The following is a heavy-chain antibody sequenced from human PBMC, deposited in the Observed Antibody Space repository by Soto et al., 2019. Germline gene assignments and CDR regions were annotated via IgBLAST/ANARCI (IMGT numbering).Heavy chain of an antibody. D-gene: IGHD3-9*01. CDR2: ISSSSSTI. CDR3: ATTETVTIRNNFGFLEYYMDV. Sequence: AGGSLRLSCAASGFTFSSYSMNWVRQAPGEGVEWVSYISSSSSTIYYADSVKGRFTISRDNAKNSLYLQMNSLRAEDTAVYYCATTETVTIRNNFGFLEYYMDVWGKGTTVTVSS. CDR1: GFTFSSYS. V-gene: IGHV3-48*01. J-gene: IGHJ6*03.